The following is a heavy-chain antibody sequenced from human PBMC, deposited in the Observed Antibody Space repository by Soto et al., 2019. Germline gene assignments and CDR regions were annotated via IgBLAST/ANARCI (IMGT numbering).Heavy chain of an antibody. V-gene: IGHV4-30-4*01. CDR3: ARDRLWFGELGAAYNWFDP. CDR2: IYYSGST. J-gene: IGHJ5*02. Sequence: SETLSLTCTVSGGSISSGDYYWRWIRQPPGKGLEWIGYIYYSGSTYYNPSLKSRVTISVDTSKNQFSLKLSSVTAADTAVYYCARDRLWFGELGAAYNWFDPWGQGTLVTVSS. D-gene: IGHD3-10*01. CDR1: GGSISSGDYY.